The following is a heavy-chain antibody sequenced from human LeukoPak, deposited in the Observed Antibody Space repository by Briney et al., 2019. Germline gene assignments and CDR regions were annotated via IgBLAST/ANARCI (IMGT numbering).Heavy chain of an antibody. V-gene: IGHV1-46*01. J-gene: IGHJ4*02. CDR2: INPSGGST. D-gene: IGHD3-3*01. Sequence: ASVKVSCKASGYTFTSYYMHWVRQAPGQGLEWMGIINPSGGSTSYAQKFQGRVTMTRDTSTSTVYMELSSLRSEDTAVYYCARQRIAGGMYDFWSGYYKPFDYWGQGTLVTVSS. CDR1: GYTFTSYY. CDR3: ARQRIAGGMYDFWSGYYKPFDY.